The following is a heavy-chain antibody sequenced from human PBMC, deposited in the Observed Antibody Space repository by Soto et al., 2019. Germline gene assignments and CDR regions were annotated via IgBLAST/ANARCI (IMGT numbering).Heavy chain of an antibody. CDR2: IYYSGST. J-gene: IGHJ4*02. CDR3: ARDGSGIAAAGAYFDY. V-gene: IGHV4-39*07. D-gene: IGHD6-13*01. CDR1: GGSITSSSYY. Sequence: SETLSLTCTVSGGSITSSSYYWGWIRQPPGKWLEWIGCIYYSGSTYYNPSLKSRVTISVDTSKNQFSLKLSSVTAADTAVYYCARDGSGIAAAGAYFDYWGQGTLVTVSS.